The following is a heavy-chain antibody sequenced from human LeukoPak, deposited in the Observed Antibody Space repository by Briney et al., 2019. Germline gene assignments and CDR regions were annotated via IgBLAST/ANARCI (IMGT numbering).Heavy chain of an antibody. Sequence: GGSLRLSCAASGFTFSSYAMHWVRQAPGKGLEWVAVISYDGSNKYYADSVKGRFTISRDNSKNTPYLQMNSLRAEDTAVYYCARELVYYGSGSRNYWGQGTLVTVSS. CDR2: ISYDGSNK. J-gene: IGHJ4*02. D-gene: IGHD3-10*01. V-gene: IGHV3-30-3*01. CDR3: ARELVYYGSGSRNY. CDR1: GFTFSSYA.